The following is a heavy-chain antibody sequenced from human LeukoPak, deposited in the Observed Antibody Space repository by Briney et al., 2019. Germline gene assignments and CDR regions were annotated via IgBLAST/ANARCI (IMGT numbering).Heavy chain of an antibody. Sequence: GGSLRLSCAASGFTVSSNYMSWVRPAPGKGLEWVSVIYSGGSTYYADSVKGRFTISRDNSKNTLYLQMNSLRAEDTAVYYCARPRRYYFDYWGQGTLVTVSS. J-gene: IGHJ4*02. CDR3: ARPRRYYFDY. D-gene: IGHD4-17*01. V-gene: IGHV3-66*04. CDR1: GFTVSSNY. CDR2: IYSGGST.